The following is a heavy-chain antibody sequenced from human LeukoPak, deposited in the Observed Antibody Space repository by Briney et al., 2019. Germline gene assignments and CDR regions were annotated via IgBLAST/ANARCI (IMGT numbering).Heavy chain of an antibody. CDR3: ARGDLGYCSGGSCYLYYFDY. CDR2: INHSGST. D-gene: IGHD2-15*01. V-gene: IGHV4-34*01. Sequence: SETLSLTCAVYGGSFSGYYWSWIRQPPGKGLEWIGEINHSGSTNYNPSLKSRVTVSVDTSKNQFSLKLSSVTAADTAVYYCARGDLGYCSGGSCYLYYFDYWGQGTLVTVSS. J-gene: IGHJ4*02. CDR1: GGSFSGYY.